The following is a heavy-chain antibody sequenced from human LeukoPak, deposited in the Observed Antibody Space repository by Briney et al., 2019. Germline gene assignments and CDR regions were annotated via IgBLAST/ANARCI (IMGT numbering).Heavy chain of an antibody. Sequence: GGSLRLSCAASGFTFSSFYMTWVRQAPGKGLEWVANINQDGSEEFYVDSVKGRFTISRDNAKNSLYLQMNSLRAEDTAVYYCARDPPSGYDSPGDWGQGTLVTVSS. CDR2: INQDGSEE. V-gene: IGHV3-7*01. CDR3: ARDPPSGYDSPGD. CDR1: GFTFSSFY. D-gene: IGHD3-22*01. J-gene: IGHJ4*02.